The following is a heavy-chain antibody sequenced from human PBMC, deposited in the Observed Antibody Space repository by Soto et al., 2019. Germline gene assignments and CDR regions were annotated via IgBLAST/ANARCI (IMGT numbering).Heavy chain of an antibody. CDR2: ISYDGSNK. CDR3: AKVGVESTISYFDY. V-gene: IGHV3-30*18. D-gene: IGHD2-21*02. J-gene: IGHJ4*02. CDR1: GFTFSSYG. Sequence: QVQLVESGGGVVQPGRSLRLSCAASGFTFSSYGMHWVRQAPGKGLEWVAVISYDGSNKYYADSVKGRFTISRDNSKNPLYLQMNSLRAEDTAVYYCAKVGVESTISYFDYWGQGTLVTVSS.